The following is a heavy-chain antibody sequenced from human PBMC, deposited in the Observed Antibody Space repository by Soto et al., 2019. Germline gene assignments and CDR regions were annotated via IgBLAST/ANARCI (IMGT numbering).Heavy chain of an antibody. CDR2: ISGGGAGT. Sequence: EVQLLESGGGFVQPGGSLRLSCAASGFTFGSYAMTWVRQAPGKGLEWVSSISGGGAGTYYADSVKGRFTIARDNSKNTLYLQLNSLRAEDTAIYYCAKVNTMIVGAGNAFDMWGQGTMVTVSS. D-gene: IGHD3-22*01. CDR3: AKVNTMIVGAGNAFDM. CDR1: GFTFGSYA. V-gene: IGHV3-23*01. J-gene: IGHJ3*02.